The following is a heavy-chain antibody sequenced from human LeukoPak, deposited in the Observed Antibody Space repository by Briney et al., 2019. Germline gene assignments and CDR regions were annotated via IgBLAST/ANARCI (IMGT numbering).Heavy chain of an antibody. V-gene: IGHV1-2*02. CDR1: GYSFTAFY. CDR3: ARDGDYGTGSYYRGCIDA. J-gene: IGHJ5*02. CDR2: IHPRRGDT. D-gene: IGHD3-10*01. Sequence: ASVKVSCKTSGYSFTAFYIHWVRQAPGQGLECMLWIHPRRGDTNYAQKFQGRVTMTRDTSISTAYLDLSSLRSDDTAVYYCARDGDYGTGSYYRGCIDAWGQGTPVTVSP.